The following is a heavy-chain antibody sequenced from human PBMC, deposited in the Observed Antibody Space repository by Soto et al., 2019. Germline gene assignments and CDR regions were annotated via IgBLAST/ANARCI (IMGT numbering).Heavy chain of an antibody. D-gene: IGHD2-8*01. Sequence: PAQTLSLTCVISXDSVSTNSATWDWIRQSPSRGLEWLGRTYYRSKWDYDYAASVKGRININPDTSNNQVSLHLDSVTPDDTAVYYCARLIGNSWLDSWGQGTLVTVSS. CDR1: XDSVSTNSAT. CDR3: ARLIGNSWLDS. J-gene: IGHJ5*01. V-gene: IGHV6-1*01. CDR2: TYYRSKWDY.